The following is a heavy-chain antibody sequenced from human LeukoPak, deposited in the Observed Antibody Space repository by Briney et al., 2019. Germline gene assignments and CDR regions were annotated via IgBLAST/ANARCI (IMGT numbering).Heavy chain of an antibody. CDR1: GFTFTTYG. J-gene: IGHJ4*02. CDR3: ARDPRTVQI. Sequence: GGSLTLSCSASGFTFTTYGMNWVRQAPGKGLEWVSGIGGSGTRTYYADSVKGRFTISRDNSKNTLYLQMNSLRVEDTAIYYCARDPRTVQIWGQGTLVTVSS. CDR2: IGGSGTRT. V-gene: IGHV3-23*01. D-gene: IGHD1-1*01.